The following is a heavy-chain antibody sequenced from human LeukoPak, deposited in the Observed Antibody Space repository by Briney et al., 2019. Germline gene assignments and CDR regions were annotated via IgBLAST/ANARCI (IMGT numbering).Heavy chain of an antibody. D-gene: IGHD3-9*01. CDR3: ARGGRYFDRAPFDY. CDR1: GFTFSSYA. V-gene: IGHV3-23*01. CDR2: ISGSGGST. J-gene: IGHJ4*02. Sequence: GGSLRLSCAASGFTFSSYAMSWVRQAPGKGLEWVSAISGSGGSTYYADSAKGRFTISRDNSKNTLYLQMNSLRAEDTAVYYCARGGRYFDRAPFDYWGQGTLVTVSS.